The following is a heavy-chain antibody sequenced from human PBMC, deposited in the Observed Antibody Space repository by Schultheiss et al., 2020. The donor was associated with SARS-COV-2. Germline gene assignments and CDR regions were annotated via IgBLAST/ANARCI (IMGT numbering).Heavy chain of an antibody. V-gene: IGHV3-30-3*01. CDR3: ARDSAFGNYFDY. CDR1: GFTFSSYA. D-gene: IGHD3-16*01. CDR2: ISYDGSNK. Sequence: GGSLRLSCAASGFTFSSYAMHWVRQAPGKGLEWVAVISYDGSNKYYADSVKGRFTISRDNAKNSLYLQMNSLRAEDTAVYYCARDSAFGNYFDYWGQGTLVTVSS. J-gene: IGHJ4*02.